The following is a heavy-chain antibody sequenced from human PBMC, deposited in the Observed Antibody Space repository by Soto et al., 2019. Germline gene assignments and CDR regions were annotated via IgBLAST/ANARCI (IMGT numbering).Heavy chain of an antibody. CDR2: ISYDGSNK. V-gene: IGHV3-30*18. J-gene: IGHJ4*02. Sequence: GGSLRLSCAASGFTFSSYGMHWVRQAPGKGLEWVAVISYDGSNKYYAASVKGRFTISRDNSRNTLYLQMNSLRAEDTAVYYCAKVNCGGDCYFPLLEYWGLGTLVTGSS. CDR1: GFTFSSYG. D-gene: IGHD2-21*02. CDR3: AKVNCGGDCYFPLLEY.